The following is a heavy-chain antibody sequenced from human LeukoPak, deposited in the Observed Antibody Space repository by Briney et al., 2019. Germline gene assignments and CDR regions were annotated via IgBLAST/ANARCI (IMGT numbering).Heavy chain of an antibody. CDR3: ARGTGYSVFDY. Sequence: TGGSLRLSCAASGFTFSSYWMEWVRHVPGKGLVWVSRINSDGSSTSYADSVKGRFTISRDNAKNTLYLQMNSLRAEDTAVYYCARGTGYSVFDYWGQGTLVTVSS. D-gene: IGHD3/OR15-3a*01. CDR1: GFTFSSYW. V-gene: IGHV3-74*01. J-gene: IGHJ4*02. CDR2: INSDGSST.